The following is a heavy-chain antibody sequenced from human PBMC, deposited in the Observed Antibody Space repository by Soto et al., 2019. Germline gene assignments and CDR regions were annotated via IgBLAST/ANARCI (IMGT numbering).Heavy chain of an antibody. D-gene: IGHD4-17*01. V-gene: IGHV4-30-2*05. CDR2: IYHSGST. J-gene: IGHJ4*02. CDR3: ARDQDGGNQGDYFDY. Sequence: SETLSLTCAVSGGSISSGGYSWSWIRQPPGKGLEWIGYIYHSGSTYYNPSLKSRVTISVDTSKNQFSLKLSSVTAADTAVYYCARDQDGGNQGDYFDYWGQGTLVTVSS. CDR1: GGSISSGGYS.